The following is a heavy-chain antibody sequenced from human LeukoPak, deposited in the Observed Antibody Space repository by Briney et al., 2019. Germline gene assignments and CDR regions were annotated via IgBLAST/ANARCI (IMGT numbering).Heavy chain of an antibody. D-gene: IGHD5-12*01. CDR2: ITSSGDGT. J-gene: IGHJ3*02. CDR3: AKDSPVATI. V-gene: IGHV3-23*01. Sequence: PGGSLGLSCAASGFTFSNYGMSWVRQSPGKGLEWVSSITSSGDGTYYAESVQGRFSISRDNSKNTLYLQMSSLRAEDTAVYYCAKDSPVATIWGQGTKVTVS. CDR1: GFTFSNYG.